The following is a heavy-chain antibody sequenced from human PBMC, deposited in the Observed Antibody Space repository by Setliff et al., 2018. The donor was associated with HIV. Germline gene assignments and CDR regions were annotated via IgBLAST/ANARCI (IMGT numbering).Heavy chain of an antibody. J-gene: IGHJ4*02. D-gene: IGHD2-2*02. CDR2: IYTSGST. CDR1: GGSMSTYY. V-gene: IGHV4-4*09. CDR3: ARQERYCTSADCYRYFNY. Sequence: ASETLSLTCSVSGGSMSTYYWTWIRQPPGKGLEWIGYIYTSGSTSYNPSLKSRLTISLDTSKNQFSLKLSSVTAADTAVYYCARQERYCTSADCYRYFNYWGQGTLVTVSS.